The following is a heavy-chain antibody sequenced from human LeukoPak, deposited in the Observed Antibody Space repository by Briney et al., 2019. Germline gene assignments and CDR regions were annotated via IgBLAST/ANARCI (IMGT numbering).Heavy chain of an antibody. Sequence: GGSLRLSCAASGFTFSSYAMSWVRQAPGKGLEWVSAISGSGGSTYYADSVKGRFTISRDNSKNTLYLQMNSLRAEDTAVYYCAKDGSSYCSCGSCYFFDYWGQGTLVTVSS. J-gene: IGHJ4*02. D-gene: IGHD2-15*01. CDR1: GFTFSSYA. CDR3: AKDGSSYCSCGSCYFFDY. V-gene: IGHV3-23*01. CDR2: ISGSGGST.